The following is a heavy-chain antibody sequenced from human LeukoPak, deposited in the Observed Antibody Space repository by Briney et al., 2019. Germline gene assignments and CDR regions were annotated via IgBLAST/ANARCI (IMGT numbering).Heavy chain of an antibody. CDR3: AKEGNYYDSSGYYRSYYFDY. CDR1: GFTFSSYA. D-gene: IGHD3-22*01. Sequence: GGSLRLSCAAAGFTFSSYAMHRVRQAPGKGLEWVAVISYDGSNKYYADSVKGRFTISRDNSKNTLDLQMNSLRAEDRAVYYCAKEGNYYDSSGYYRSYYFDYWGQGTLVTVSS. J-gene: IGHJ4*02. CDR2: ISYDGSNK. V-gene: IGHV3-30*18.